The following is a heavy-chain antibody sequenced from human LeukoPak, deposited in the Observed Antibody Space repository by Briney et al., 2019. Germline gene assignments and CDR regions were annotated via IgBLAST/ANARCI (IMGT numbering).Heavy chain of an antibody. CDR1: GFTFSSYW. V-gene: IGHV3-7*01. CDR2: IKQDGSEK. CDR3: ARVGDTAMAVKYYMDV. D-gene: IGHD5-18*01. J-gene: IGHJ6*03. Sequence: PGGSLRLSCAASGFTFSSYWMSWVRQAPGKGLEWVANIKQDGSEKYYVDSVKGRFTISRDNAKNSLYLQMNSLRAEDTAVYYCARVGDTAMAVKYYMDVWGKGTTVTVSS.